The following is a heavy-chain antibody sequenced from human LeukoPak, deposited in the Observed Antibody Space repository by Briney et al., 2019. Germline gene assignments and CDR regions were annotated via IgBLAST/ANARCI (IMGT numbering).Heavy chain of an antibody. CDR3: ARGLLGDFSSPYTAFDL. J-gene: IGHJ3*01. Sequence: ASVKVFCKASGYTFTEYYIHWVRQAPGQGLQWVGWINPNVGATNYARKFRGRFSMTRDTSINTAFMELSSLRSDDTAVYFCARGLLGDFSSPYTAFDLWGQGTVVTVSS. D-gene: IGHD3-16*01. CDR2: INPNVGAT. V-gene: IGHV1-2*02. CDR1: GYTFTEYY.